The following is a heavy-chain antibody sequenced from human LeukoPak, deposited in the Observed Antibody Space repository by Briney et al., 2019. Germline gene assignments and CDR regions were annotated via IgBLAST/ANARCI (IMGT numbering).Heavy chain of an antibody. V-gene: IGHV3-33*06. CDR1: GFTFSSYG. CDR3: AKDGVPGDSSGYYADY. Sequence: PGGSLRLSCAASGFTFSSYGMHWVRQAPGKGLEWVAVIWYDGSNKYYADSVKGRFTISRDNSKNTLYLQMNSLRAEDTAVYYCAKDGVPGDSSGYYADYWGQGTLVTVSS. D-gene: IGHD3-22*01. J-gene: IGHJ4*02. CDR2: IWYDGSNK.